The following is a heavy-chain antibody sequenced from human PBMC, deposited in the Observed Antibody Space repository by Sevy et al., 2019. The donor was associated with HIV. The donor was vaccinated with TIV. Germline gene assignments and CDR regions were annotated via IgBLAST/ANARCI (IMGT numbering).Heavy chain of an antibody. J-gene: IGHJ5*02. CDR1: GFTFSDYY. CDR2: ISRSGTTI. CDR3: ARENTMIEEPGWFDP. V-gene: IGHV3-11*01. D-gene: IGHD3-22*01. Sequence: GSLRLSCAASGFTFSDYYMSWIRQAPGKGLEWVSYISRSGTTINDADSVKGRFTISRDNAKNSLYLQMNSLRAEDTAVYYCARENTMIEEPGWFDPWGQGTLVTVSS.